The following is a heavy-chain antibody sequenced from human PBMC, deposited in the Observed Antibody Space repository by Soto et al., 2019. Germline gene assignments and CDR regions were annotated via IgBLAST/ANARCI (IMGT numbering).Heavy chain of an antibody. CDR2: VYHTGTT. V-gene: IGHV4-31*02. J-gene: IGHJ6*02. CDR1: GGPVSGDDLY. D-gene: IGHD1-20*01. Sequence: HLQESGPGLVKPSQTLSLTCVVSGGPVSGDDLYWSWIRHLPGKGLEWIANVYHTGTTYYNPSLKSRVSMSVDTSQNQFSLILASVTAADTAVYYCARALVTDYNNRDYHYYFAMDVWGQGTSVTVSS. CDR3: ARALVTDYNNRDYHYYFAMDV.